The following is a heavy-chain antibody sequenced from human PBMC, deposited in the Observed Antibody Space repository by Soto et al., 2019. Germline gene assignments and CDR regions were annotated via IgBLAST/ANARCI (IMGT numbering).Heavy chain of an antibody. CDR2: IIPYFHTA. CDR1: AVSFSSNA. V-gene: IGHV1-69*06. D-gene: IGHD4-17*01. J-gene: IGHJ3*02. CDR3: DRLKGPYGGTSRGVFDI. Sequence: QVQLVQSGAEVKKPGSSVKVSCKASAVSFSSNALTWVRQAPGQGLEWMGGIIPYFHTANYAQKFQGRVTITADKSTSTAYMELTSLRSEATAVYYCDRLKGPYGGTSRGVFDIWGQGTMVTVSS.